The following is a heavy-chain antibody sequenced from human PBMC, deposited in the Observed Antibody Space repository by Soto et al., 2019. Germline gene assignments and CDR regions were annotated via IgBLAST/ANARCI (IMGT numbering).Heavy chain of an antibody. J-gene: IGHJ6*03. CDR1: VGSISSYY. Sequence: SETLSLTCTVSVGSISSYYWSWIRQPPGKGLEWIGYIYYSGSTNYNPSLKSRVTISVDTSKNQFSLKLSSVTAADTAVYYCARLSYYYYMDVWGKGTTVTVSS. V-gene: IGHV4-59*01. CDR2: IYYSGST. CDR3: ARLSYYYYMDV.